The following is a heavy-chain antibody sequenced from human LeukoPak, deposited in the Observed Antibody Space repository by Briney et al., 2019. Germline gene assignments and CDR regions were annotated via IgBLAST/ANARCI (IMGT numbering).Heavy chain of an antibody. Sequence: SETLSLTCSVSGGSISSYYWSWIRQPPGKGLEWIGYISYSGSTNYNPSLNSRVTISVDTSKNQFSLKLSSVTAADTAMYYCARVPDSGGFRRYFDYWGQGTLVTVSS. V-gene: IGHV4-59*01. D-gene: IGHD1-26*01. CDR3: ARVPDSGGFRRYFDY. CDR2: ISYSGST. CDR1: GGSISSYY. J-gene: IGHJ4*02.